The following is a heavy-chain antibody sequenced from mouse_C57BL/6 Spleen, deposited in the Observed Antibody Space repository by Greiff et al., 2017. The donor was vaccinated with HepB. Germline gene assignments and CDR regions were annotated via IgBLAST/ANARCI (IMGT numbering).Heavy chain of an antibody. CDR2: IYPGDGDT. CDR1: GYAFSSSW. D-gene: IGHD3-2*02. V-gene: IGHV1-82*01. CDR3: ASSSSGYFDY. J-gene: IGHJ2*01. Sequence: VQLQQSGPELVKPGASVKISCKASGYAFSSSWMNWVKQRPGKGLEWIGRIYPGDGDTNYNGKFKGKATLTADKSSSTAYMQLSSLTSEESAVYVSASSSSGYFDYWGQGTTLTVSS.